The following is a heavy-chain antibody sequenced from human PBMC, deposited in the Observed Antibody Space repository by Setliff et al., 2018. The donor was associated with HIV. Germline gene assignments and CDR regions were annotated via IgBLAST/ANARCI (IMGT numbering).Heavy chain of an antibody. J-gene: IGHJ4*02. D-gene: IGHD3-10*01. CDR1: GGFISSSSYY. V-gene: IGHV4-39*01. Sequence: LSLTCTVSGGFISSSSYYWGWIRQPPGKGLEWIGSIFNDGRTYYNPSLKSRITIPMDTSTNQFSLKLSSVTAADTAVYFCARHFPSISLFFGDPGPFDRWGQGALVTVTS. CDR3: ARHFPSISLFFGDPGPFDR. CDR2: IFNDGRT.